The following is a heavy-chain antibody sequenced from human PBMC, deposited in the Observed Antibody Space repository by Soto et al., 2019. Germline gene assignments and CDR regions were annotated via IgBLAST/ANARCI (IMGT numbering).Heavy chain of an antibody. V-gene: IGHV4-30-4*01. D-gene: IGHD2-2*02. J-gene: IGHJ5*02. CDR3: ARGSTLRDIVVVPAAINGLGYNWFDP. CDR1: GGSISSGDYY. Sequence: SETLSLTCTVSGGSISSGDYYWSWIRQPPGKGLEWIGFIYYSGSTYYNPSLKSRVTISVDTSKNQFSLKLSSVTAADTAVYYCARGSTLRDIVVVPAAINGLGYNWFDPWGQGTLVTVSS. CDR2: IYYSGST.